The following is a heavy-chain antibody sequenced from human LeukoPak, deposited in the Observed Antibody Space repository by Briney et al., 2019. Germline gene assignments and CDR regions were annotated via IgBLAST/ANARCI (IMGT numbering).Heavy chain of an antibody. V-gene: IGHV4-34*01. CDR1: GGSFSGYY. CDR2: INHSGST. CDR3: ARGPTVLRYFHWLPQH. Sequence: SETLSLTCAVYGGSFSGYYWSWIRQPPGKGLEWIGEINHSGSTNYNPSLKSRVTISVDTSKNQFSLKLSSVTAADTAVYYCARGPTVLRYFHWLPQHWGQGTLVTVSS. J-gene: IGHJ4*02. D-gene: IGHD3-9*01.